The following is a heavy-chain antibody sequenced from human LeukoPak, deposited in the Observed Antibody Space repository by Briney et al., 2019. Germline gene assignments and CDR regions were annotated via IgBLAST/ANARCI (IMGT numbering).Heavy chain of an antibody. CDR1: GRSLSSYY. D-gene: IGHD4-11*01. V-gene: IGHV4-59*01. Sequence: SETLSLTCTVSGRSLSSYYWIWVRQPLRKGLEWVGYIYNSGCTNYNPSLKSRVTMSVDTSKNQFYLKLSSVTAADTAVYYCARGKSTVGVPFYYYYMDVWGKGTTVTVSS. J-gene: IGHJ6*03. CDR2: IYNSGCT. CDR3: ARGKSTVGVPFYYYYMDV.